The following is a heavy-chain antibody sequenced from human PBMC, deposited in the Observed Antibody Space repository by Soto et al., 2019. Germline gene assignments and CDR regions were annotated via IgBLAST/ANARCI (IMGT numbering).Heavy chain of an antibody. CDR1: GYSISSGYY. Sequence: SETLSLTCAVSGYSISSGYYWGWIRQPPGKGLEWIGSIYHSGSTYYNPSLKSRVTISVDTSKNQFSLKLSSVTAADTAVYYCAAEYSSSSGWFDPWGQGTLVTVSS. D-gene: IGHD6-6*01. CDR2: IYHSGST. CDR3: AAEYSSSSGWFDP. J-gene: IGHJ5*02. V-gene: IGHV4-38-2*01.